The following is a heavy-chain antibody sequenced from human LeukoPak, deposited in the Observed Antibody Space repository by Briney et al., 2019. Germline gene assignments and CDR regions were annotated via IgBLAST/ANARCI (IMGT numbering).Heavy chain of an antibody. D-gene: IGHD5-12*01. Sequence: GGSLRLSCAASGFTFSSYGMHWVRQAPGKGLGWVADIWYDGSNKYYADSVKGRFTISRDNSKNTLYMQMNSLRAEDTAVYYCARGRGYGDCWGQGTLVTVSS. CDR2: IWYDGSNK. V-gene: IGHV3-33*01. CDR1: GFTFSSYG. CDR3: ARGRGYGDC. J-gene: IGHJ4*02.